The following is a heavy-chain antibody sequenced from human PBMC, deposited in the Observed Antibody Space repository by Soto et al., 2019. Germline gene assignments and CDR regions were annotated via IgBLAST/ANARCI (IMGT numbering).Heavy chain of an antibody. Sequence: PSETLSLTCTVSGGSISSGDYYWSWIRQPPGKGLEWIGYIYYSGSTYYNPSLKSRVTISVDTSKNQFSLKLSSVTAADTAVYYCARDRFSGDYVELGYWGQGTLVTSPQ. CDR1: GGSISSGDYY. CDR3: ARDRFSGDYVELGY. J-gene: IGHJ4*02. V-gene: IGHV4-30-4*01. CDR2: IYYSGST. D-gene: IGHD4-17*01.